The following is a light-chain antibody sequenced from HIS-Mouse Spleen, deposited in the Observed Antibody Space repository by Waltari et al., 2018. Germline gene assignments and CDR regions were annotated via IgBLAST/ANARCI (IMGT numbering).Light chain of an antibody. V-gene: IGLV2-23*01. CDR2: ECS. J-gene: IGLJ2*01. CDR3: CSYAGSSTLV. CDR1: SSDVGSYNL. Sequence: QSALTQPASVSGSPGQSITISCTGTSSDVGSYNLVSWYQQHPGKAPKLMFYECSKRPAGVSNRFSGSKSGNTASLTISGLQAEDEADYYCCSYAGSSTLVFGGGTKLTVL.